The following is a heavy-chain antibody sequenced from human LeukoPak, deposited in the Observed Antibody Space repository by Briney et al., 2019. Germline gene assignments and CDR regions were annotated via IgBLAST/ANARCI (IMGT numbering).Heavy chain of an antibody. Sequence: GSLRLSCAASGFTFSSYAMHWVRQAPGKGLEWVANIKQDGSEKYYVDSVKGRFTISRDNAKNSLYLQMNSLRAEDTAVYYCARVRGRAAVGRDAFDIWGQGTMVTVSS. CDR3: ARVRGRAAVGRDAFDI. D-gene: IGHD6-13*01. J-gene: IGHJ3*02. V-gene: IGHV3-7*01. CDR1: GFTFSSYA. CDR2: IKQDGSEK.